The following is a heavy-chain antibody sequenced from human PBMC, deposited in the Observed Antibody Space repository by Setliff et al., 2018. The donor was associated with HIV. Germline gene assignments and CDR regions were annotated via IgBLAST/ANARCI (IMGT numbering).Heavy chain of an antibody. Sequence: GGSLRLYCAASGFTFSIYAMGWVRQAPGKGLEWVSTVGAVGGPTHYAESVKGRFTISKDNSKNALYLQMSSLRDEDTAVYYCAKVFVFGIDAFDIWGQGTMVTVSS. V-gene: IGHV3-23*01. D-gene: IGHD3-10*02. CDR3: AKVFVFGIDAFDI. CDR2: VGAVGGPT. J-gene: IGHJ3*02. CDR1: GFTFSIYA.